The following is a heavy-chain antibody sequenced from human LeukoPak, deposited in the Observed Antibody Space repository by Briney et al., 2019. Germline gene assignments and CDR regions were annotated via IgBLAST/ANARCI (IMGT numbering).Heavy chain of an antibody. CDR1: GGAISSSNW. V-gene: IGHV4-4*02. D-gene: IGHD2-21*01. J-gene: IGHJ3*02. CDR2: IYHSGNT. Sequence: SETLSLTCAVSGGAISSSNWWSWVRQPPGKGLEWIGEIYHSGNTNYNPSLKSRVTISVDTSKNQFSLKLSSVTAADTAVYYCARGTYSCAFDIWGQGTMVTVSS. CDR3: ARGTYSCAFDI.